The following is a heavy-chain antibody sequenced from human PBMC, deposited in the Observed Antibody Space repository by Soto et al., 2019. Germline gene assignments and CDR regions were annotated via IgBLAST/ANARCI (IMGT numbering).Heavy chain of an antibody. D-gene: IGHD6-19*01. CDR2: IWYDGSSK. V-gene: IGHV3-33*01. Sequence: GGSLRLSCAASGFTFSSYGMHWVRQAPGKGLEWVAVIWYDGSSKYYADSVKGRFTISRDNSKNTLYLQMNSLRAEDTAVYYGARDRKIAVAGIKKNYYTYSVLDVWGKGTTVPVSS. J-gene: IGHJ6*04. CDR1: GFTFSSYG. CDR3: ARDRKIAVAGIKKNYYTYSVLDV.